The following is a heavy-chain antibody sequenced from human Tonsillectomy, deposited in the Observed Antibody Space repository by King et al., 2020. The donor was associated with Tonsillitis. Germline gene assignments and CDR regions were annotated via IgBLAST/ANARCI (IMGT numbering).Heavy chain of an antibody. Sequence: VQLVESGGGLIQPGGSLRLSCAASGFTVSSNYMSWVRQAPGKGLEWVSVIYSGGSTYYADSVKGRFTISRDNSKNTRYLQMNSLRAEDTAVYYCARDRGLSLYYYYGMDVWGQGTTVTVSS. CDR1: GFTVSSNY. D-gene: IGHD3-10*01. CDR2: IYSGGST. J-gene: IGHJ6*02. CDR3: ARDRGLSLYYYYGMDV. V-gene: IGHV3-53*01.